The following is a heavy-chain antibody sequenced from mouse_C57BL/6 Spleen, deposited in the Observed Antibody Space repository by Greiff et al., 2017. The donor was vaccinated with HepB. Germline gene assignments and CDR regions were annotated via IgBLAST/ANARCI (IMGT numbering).Heavy chain of an antibody. CDR2: ILPGSGSN. CDR1: GYTFTGYW. V-gene: IGHV1-9*01. J-gene: IGHJ3*01. CDR3: ARWDDRFAY. Sequence: VMLVESGAELMKPGASVKLSCKATGYTFTGYWIEWVKQRPGHGLEWIGEILPGSGSNNYNEKFKGKATFTADTPSNTAYMPLISLTTEDSAIYYCARWDDRFAYWGQGTLVTVSA. D-gene: IGHD2-3*01.